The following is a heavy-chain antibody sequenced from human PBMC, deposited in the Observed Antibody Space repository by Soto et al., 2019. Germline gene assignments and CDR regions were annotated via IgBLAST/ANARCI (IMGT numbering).Heavy chain of an antibody. CDR2: ISGSGGRT. J-gene: IGHJ3*02. V-gene: IGHV3-23*01. CDR3: ARRNWNYGAFDI. Sequence: GESLKISCAASGFTFSSYAMSWVRQAPGKGLEWVSGISGSGGRTYYADSVKGRFTISRDNSKNTLYLQMNSLRVEDTAVYYCARRNWNYGAFDIWGQGTMVTVSS. CDR1: GFTFSSYA. D-gene: IGHD1-7*01.